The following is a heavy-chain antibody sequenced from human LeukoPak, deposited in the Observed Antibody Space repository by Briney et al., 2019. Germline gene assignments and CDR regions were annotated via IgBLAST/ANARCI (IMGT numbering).Heavy chain of an antibody. CDR3: ARGLWFGDNGDY. J-gene: IGHJ4*02. Sequence: ASVKVSCKASGYTFTGYFMHGVRPAPGQGVEWMGWINPNSGGTNYAQKFQGRVTMTRDTSISTAYMELSRLRSDDTAVYYCARGLWFGDNGDYWGQGTLVTVFS. CDR1: GYTFTGYF. D-gene: IGHD3-10*01. V-gene: IGHV1-2*02. CDR2: INPNSGGT.